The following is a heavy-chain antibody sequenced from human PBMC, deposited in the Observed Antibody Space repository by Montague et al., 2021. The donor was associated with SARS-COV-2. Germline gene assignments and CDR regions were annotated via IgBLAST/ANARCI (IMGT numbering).Heavy chain of an antibody. CDR2: IYYSGST. CDR1: GGSISSSSYY. V-gene: IGHV4-39*01. CDR3: ARTEIQVWSRRWFDP. D-gene: IGHD5-18*01. Sequence: SETLSLTCTVSGGSISSSSYYWGWIRQPPGKGLEWIGSIYYSGSTYYNPSLKSRVTISVDTSKNQFSLKLGSVTAADTAVYYCARTEIQVWSRRWFDPWGQGTLVTVSS. J-gene: IGHJ5*02.